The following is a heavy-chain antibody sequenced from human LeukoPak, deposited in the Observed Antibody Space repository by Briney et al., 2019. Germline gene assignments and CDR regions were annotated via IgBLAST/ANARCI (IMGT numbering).Heavy chain of an antibody. D-gene: IGHD3-10*01. CDR2: IYYSGST. Sequence: PSETLSLTCTVSGGSISSYYWSWIRQPPGKGLEWIGYIYYSGSTNYNPSLKSRVTISVDTSKNQFSLELRTVTAADTAMYYCARDVTEGNGAISMIRGVRSHRRTYFDYWGQGTLVTVSS. CDR3: ARDVTEGNGAISMIRGVRSHRRTYFDY. V-gene: IGHV4-59*01. CDR1: GGSISSYY. J-gene: IGHJ4*02.